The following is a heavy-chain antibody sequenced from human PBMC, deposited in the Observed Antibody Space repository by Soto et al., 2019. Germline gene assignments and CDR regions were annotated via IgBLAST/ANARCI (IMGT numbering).Heavy chain of an antibody. D-gene: IGHD4-4*01. J-gene: IGHJ5*02. CDR2: IVVGSGNT. CDR1: GFTLTSSS. CDR3: AREWVKDVVDYSNLRWFDP. V-gene: IGHV1-58*01. Sequence: GASVKVSCKASGFTLTSSSFQWGRQARGQRPWWIGWIVVGSGNTNYAQKFQERVTITRDMSTSTAYMELSSLRSEDTAVYYCAREWVKDVVDYSNLRWFDPWGQGTLVTAPQ.